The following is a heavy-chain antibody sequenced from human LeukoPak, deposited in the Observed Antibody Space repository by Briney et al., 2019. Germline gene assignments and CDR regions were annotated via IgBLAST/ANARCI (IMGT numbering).Heavy chain of an antibody. V-gene: IGHV3-23*01. J-gene: IGHJ4*02. CDR1: GFTFSSYA. CDR3: AKLPRITIFGAIDY. D-gene: IGHD3-3*01. Sequence: GGSLRLSCAASGFTFSSYAMSWVRQAPGKGLEWVSAISGSGGSTYYADSVKGRFTISRDNSKNTLYLQMNSLRAEDTAVYYCAKLPRITIFGAIDYWGQGTLVTVSS. CDR2: ISGSGGST.